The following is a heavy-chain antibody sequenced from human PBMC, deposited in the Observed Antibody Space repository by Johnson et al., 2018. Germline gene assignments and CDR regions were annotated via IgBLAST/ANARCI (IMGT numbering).Heavy chain of an antibody. CDR1: GFTFSSFA. D-gene: IGHD1-14*01. Sequence: QVQLVQSGGGVVEPGRSLRLSCAASGFTFSSFAMPWVRQAPGKGLDWVALISYDGSNKYYSDSVKGRFTISRENSKNTLSLQMNSLRDEDTAVYYCARDRSWTPLNAFDIWGQGTMVTVSS. CDR2: ISYDGSNK. J-gene: IGHJ3*02. V-gene: IGHV3-30-3*01. CDR3: ARDRSWTPLNAFDI.